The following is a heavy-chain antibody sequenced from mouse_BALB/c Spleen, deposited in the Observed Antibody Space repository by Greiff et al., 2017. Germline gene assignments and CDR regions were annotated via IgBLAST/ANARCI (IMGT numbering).Heavy chain of an antibody. CDR2: INPYNGAT. V-gene: IGHV1-26*01. CDR3: ARERSTMITTPFDY. J-gene: IGHJ2*01. Sequence: EVQLQQSGPELVKPGASVKISCKASGYSFTGYYMHWVKQSHVKSLEWIGRINPYNGATSYNQNFKDKASLTVDKSSSTAYMELHSLTSEDSAVYYCARERSTMITTPFDYWGQGTTLTVSS. CDR1: GYSFTGYY. D-gene: IGHD2-4*01.